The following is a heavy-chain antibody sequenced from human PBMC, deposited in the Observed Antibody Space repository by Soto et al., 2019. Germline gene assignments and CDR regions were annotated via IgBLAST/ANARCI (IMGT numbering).Heavy chain of an antibody. Sequence: EVKLVESGGGLVQPGGSLRLSCAASGFSFSDYYMDWVRQVPGKGLEWVGRSRNKANSYNPEYAPSVKDRFSISRDNSKVSMYLQMNSLKTEDTAVYYGAGGAGGSDDYWGQVALVTVAS. CDR3: AGGAGGSDDY. CDR2: SRNKANSYNP. V-gene: IGHV3-72*01. CDR1: GFSFSDYY. J-gene: IGHJ4*02. D-gene: IGHD3-16*01.